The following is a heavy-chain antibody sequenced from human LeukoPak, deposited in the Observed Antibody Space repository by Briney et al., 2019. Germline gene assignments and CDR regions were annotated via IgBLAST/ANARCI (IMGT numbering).Heavy chain of an antibody. J-gene: IGHJ5*02. CDR1: GFTFSDYY. V-gene: IGHV3-11*01. Sequence: PAGSLRLSCAASGFTFSDYYMSWIRQVPGEGLEWVSYISGNGNIIYYTDSMKGRFTISRDNAKNSVFLQMTRLRTEDTAVYYCARSGHLGDWSFKVSDLWGQGTLVTVSS. D-gene: IGHD3-9*01. CDR3: ARSGHLGDWSFKVSDL. CDR2: ISGNGNII.